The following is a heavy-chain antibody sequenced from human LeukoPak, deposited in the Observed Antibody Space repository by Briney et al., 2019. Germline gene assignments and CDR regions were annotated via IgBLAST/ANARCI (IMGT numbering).Heavy chain of an antibody. CDR3: ASALCSSTSCYYYYGRDV. Sequence: GGSLRLSCAASGFTFSDYDMSWIRQAPGKGLEWVSYISSSGSTIYYADSVKGRFTISRDNAKNPLYLQMNSLRAEDTAVYYCASALCSSTSCYYYYGRDVWGQGTTVTVSS. J-gene: IGHJ6*02. CDR1: GFTFSDYD. CDR2: ISSSGSTI. V-gene: IGHV3-11*01. D-gene: IGHD2-2*01.